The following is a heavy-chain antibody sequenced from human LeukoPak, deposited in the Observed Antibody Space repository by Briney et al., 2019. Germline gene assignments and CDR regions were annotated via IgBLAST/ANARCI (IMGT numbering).Heavy chain of an antibody. CDR3: ARATSSMIRGAPFDS. Sequence: PSETLSLTCTVSGGSINTYYWSWIRQPPGKGLEWIGYIYYNGITNYSPSLKSRVTISIDTSKNQFSLNLSSVTAADTAVYYCARATSSMIRGAPFDSWGQGILVTVSS. D-gene: IGHD3-10*01. CDR2: IYYNGIT. V-gene: IGHV4-59*08. CDR1: GGSINTYY. J-gene: IGHJ4*02.